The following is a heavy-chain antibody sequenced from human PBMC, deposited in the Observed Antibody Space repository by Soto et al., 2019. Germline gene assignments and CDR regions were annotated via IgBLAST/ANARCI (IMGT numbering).Heavy chain of an antibody. CDR3: AKDEGTSTYFDY. V-gene: IGHV3-43*01. D-gene: IGHD2-2*01. Sequence: PRLSCAASGFTFDDYTMHWVRQAPGKGLEWVSLISWDGGSTYYADSVKGRFTISRDNSKNSLYLQMNSLRTEDTALYYCAKDEGTSTYFDYWGQGTLVTV. J-gene: IGHJ4*02. CDR1: GFTFDDYT. CDR2: ISWDGGST.